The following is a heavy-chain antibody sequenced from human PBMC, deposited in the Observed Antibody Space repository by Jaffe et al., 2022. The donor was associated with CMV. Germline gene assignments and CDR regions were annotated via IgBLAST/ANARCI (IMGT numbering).Heavy chain of an antibody. CDR1: GYSFTSYW. Sequence: EVQLVQSGAEVKKPGESLKISCKGSGYSFTSYWIGWVRQMPGKGLEWMGIIYPGDSDTRYSPSFQGQVTISADKSISTAYLQWSSLKASDTAMYYCARSPSLYCSGGSCYWFDYWGQGTLVTVSS. CDR3: ARSPSLYCSGGSCYWFDY. CDR2: IYPGDSDT. D-gene: IGHD2-15*01. V-gene: IGHV5-51*01. J-gene: IGHJ4*02.